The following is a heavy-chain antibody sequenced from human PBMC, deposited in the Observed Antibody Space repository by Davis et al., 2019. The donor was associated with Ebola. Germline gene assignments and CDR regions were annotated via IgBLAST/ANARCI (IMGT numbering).Heavy chain of an antibody. J-gene: IGHJ4*02. V-gene: IGHV3-23*01. CDR1: GFTFSSYA. D-gene: IGHD3-16*01. CDR3: AKVVTLHFDY. CDR2: ISGSGGST. Sequence: GGSLRLSCAASGFTFSSYAMSWFRQAPGKGLDGVSAISGSGGSTYYADSVKGRFTISRDNSKNTLYLQMNSLRAEDTAVYYCAKVVTLHFDYWGQGTLVTVSS.